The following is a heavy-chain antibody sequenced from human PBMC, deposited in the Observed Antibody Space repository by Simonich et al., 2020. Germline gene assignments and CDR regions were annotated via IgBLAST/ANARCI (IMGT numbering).Heavy chain of an antibody. J-gene: IGHJ2*01. Sequence: QVQLVQSGAEVKKPGASVKVSCKASGYTFTSYGISWVRQAPGQGLEWMGRISTYNSNTNYAQKFEGRVPMTRDTSISTAYMEMSRLRSDDTAVYYCARVEYSSSGYFDLWGRGTLVTVSS. V-gene: IGHV1-18*01. D-gene: IGHD6-6*01. CDR3: ARVEYSSSGYFDL. CDR2: ISTYNSNT. CDR1: GYTFTSYG.